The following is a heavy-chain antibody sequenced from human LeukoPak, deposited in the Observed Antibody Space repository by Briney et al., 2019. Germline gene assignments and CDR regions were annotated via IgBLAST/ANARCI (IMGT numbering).Heavy chain of an antibody. CDR1: GFTFSTYT. D-gene: IGHD6-13*01. J-gene: IGHJ4*02. CDR3: ARVSRVAYTSSWYLDY. V-gene: IGHV3-21*01. Sequence: TGGSLRLSCAASGFTFSTYTMNWVRQAPGKGLEWVSSIGGGGRYIYYADSMQGRFTISRDNAKNSLFLQMHSLSAEDTALYYCARVSRVAYTSSWYLDYWGQGTLVTVPS. CDR2: IGGGGRYI.